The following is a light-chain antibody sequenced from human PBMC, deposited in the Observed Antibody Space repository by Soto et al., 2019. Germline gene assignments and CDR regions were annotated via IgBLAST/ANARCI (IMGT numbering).Light chain of an antibody. CDR3: QQYDNLPAFT. V-gene: IGKV1-33*01. Sequence: DIQMTQSPSSLSASVGDRVTITCQASQDISNYLNWYQQKPGKAPKLLIYDASNLETGVPSRFSGSGSGTDFTFAISSLQPEDIATYDCQQYDNLPAFTFGPGTKVDIK. CDR1: QDISNY. J-gene: IGKJ3*01. CDR2: DAS.